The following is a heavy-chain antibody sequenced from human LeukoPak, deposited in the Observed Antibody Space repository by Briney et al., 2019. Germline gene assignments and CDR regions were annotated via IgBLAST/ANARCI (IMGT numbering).Heavy chain of an antibody. CDR3: ARDLGPTIFSLPGY. CDR2: ISYDGSNK. Sequence: GGSLRLSCAASGFTFSSYVMHWVRQAPGKGLGWGAVISYDGSNKYYADSVKGRFTISRDNSKNTLYLQMTSLRAEDTAVYYCARDLGPTIFSLPGYWGQGTLVTVSS. D-gene: IGHD3-9*01. CDR1: GFTFSSYV. J-gene: IGHJ4*02. V-gene: IGHV3-30*04.